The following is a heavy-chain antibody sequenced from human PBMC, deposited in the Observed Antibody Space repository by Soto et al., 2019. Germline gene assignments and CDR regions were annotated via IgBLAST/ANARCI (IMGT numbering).Heavy chain of an antibody. V-gene: IGHV1-18*01. CDR2: ISAYNGNT. D-gene: IGHD3-22*01. CDR1: GYTFTNYG. J-gene: IGHJ6*02. CDR3: ARVSVVITLFRPYYVMDV. Sequence: QVHLVQSGAEVKKPGASVKVSCKASGYTFTNYGITSVRQAPGQGLEWMGWISAYNGNTNYAQKLQGRVTMTTDTSTSTAYMELRSLSSDDTAVYSCARVSVVITLFRPYYVMDVWGQGTTVTVSS.